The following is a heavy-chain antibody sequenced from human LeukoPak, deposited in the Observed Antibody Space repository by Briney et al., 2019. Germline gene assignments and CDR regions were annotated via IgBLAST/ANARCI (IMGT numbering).Heavy chain of an antibody. J-gene: IGHJ6*03. Sequence: ASVKVSCKASGYTFTGYYMNWVRQAPGQGLEWMGWINPNSGGTNYAQKFQGRVTMTRDTSISTAYMELSRLRSDDTAVYYCASTGLGSGYSSGWVDGGSYYYYYMDVWGKGTTVTVSS. CDR3: ASTGLGSGYSSGWVDGGSYYYYYMDV. CDR1: GYTFTGYY. CDR2: INPNSGGT. V-gene: IGHV1-2*02. D-gene: IGHD6-19*01.